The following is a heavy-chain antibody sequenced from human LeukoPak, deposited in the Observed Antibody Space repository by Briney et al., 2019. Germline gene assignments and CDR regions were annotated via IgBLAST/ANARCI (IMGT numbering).Heavy chain of an antibody. CDR3: AKENRWQ. Sequence: GGSLRLSCAASGFTFSTYAMNWVRQAPGKGLEWVSGISGSGGTIYYADSVKGRFTISRDNSKNTLSLHMNSLRAEDTAVYYCAKENRWQWGQGTLVTVSS. J-gene: IGHJ4*02. CDR1: GFTFSTYA. D-gene: IGHD5-24*01. CDR2: ISGSGGTI. V-gene: IGHV3-23*01.